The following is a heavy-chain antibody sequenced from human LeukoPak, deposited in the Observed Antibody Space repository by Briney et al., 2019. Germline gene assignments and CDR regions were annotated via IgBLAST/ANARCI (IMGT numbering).Heavy chain of an antibody. V-gene: IGHV4-38-2*01. CDR2: IYHSGST. CDR1: GYSISSGYY. D-gene: IGHD2-15*01. Sequence: PSETLSLTCAVSGYSISSGYYWGWIRQPPGKGLEWIGSIYHSGSTYYNPSLKSRVTISVDTSKNQFSLKLSSVTAADTAVYYCARVWFGYCSGGSCYSSNYYYHMDVWGKGTTVTVSS. CDR3: ARVWFGYCSGGSCYSSNYYYHMDV. J-gene: IGHJ6*03.